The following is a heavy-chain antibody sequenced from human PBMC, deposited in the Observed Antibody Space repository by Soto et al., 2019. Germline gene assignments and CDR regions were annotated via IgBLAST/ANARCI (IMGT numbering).Heavy chain of an antibody. CDR1: GYTFTGYF. Sequence: ASVKVSCKASGYTFTGYFMHWVRQAPGQGLEWMGWINPNSGGTNYAQKFQDRVTMTRDTSISTAYMELSRLIFDETAMYYCATAPTEADFDYWGQRTLVTVSS. CDR2: INPNSGGT. CDR3: ATAPTEADFDY. V-gene: IGHV1-2*02. J-gene: IGHJ4*02.